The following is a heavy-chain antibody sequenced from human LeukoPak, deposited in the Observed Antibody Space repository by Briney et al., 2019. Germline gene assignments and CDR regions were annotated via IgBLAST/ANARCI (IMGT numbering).Heavy chain of an antibody. V-gene: IGHV1-69*05. CDR1: GGTFSSYG. CDR3: ARDIGANDYVWGSYRYPNNWFDP. D-gene: IGHD3-16*02. CDR2: IIPIFGTA. J-gene: IGHJ5*02. Sequence: SVKVSCKASGGTFSSYGISWVRQAPGQGLEWMGRIIPIFGTAKHPQKFQGRVTITTDESTSTAYMGLSSLRSEDTAVYYCARDIGANDYVWGSYRYPNNWFDPWGQGTLVTVSS.